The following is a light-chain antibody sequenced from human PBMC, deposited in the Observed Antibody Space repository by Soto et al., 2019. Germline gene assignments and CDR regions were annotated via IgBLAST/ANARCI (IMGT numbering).Light chain of an antibody. CDR3: QQYGSSPPWT. V-gene: IGKV3-20*01. CDR2: GAS. Sequence: EIVLTQSPGTLSLSPGERATLSCRASQSVSSTYFAWYQQKPGRAPRLLIYGASSRATGIPDRFSGSESGTDFTLTISRLEPEDFAVYYCQQYGSSPPWTFGQGTKVEIK. J-gene: IGKJ1*01. CDR1: QSVSSTY.